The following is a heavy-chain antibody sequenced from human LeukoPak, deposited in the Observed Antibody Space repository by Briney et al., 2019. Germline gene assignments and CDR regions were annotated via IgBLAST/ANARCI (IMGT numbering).Heavy chain of an antibody. CDR2: MNPNSGNT. Sequence: GASVKVSCKASGYTFTSYDINWVRQATGQGLEWMGWMNPNSGNTGYAQKFQGRVTMTRNTSISTAYMELSSLRSEDTAVYYCARVLRFLEGENFDYWGQGTLVTVSS. D-gene: IGHD3-3*01. J-gene: IGHJ4*02. CDR1: GYTFTSYD. CDR3: ARVLRFLEGENFDY. V-gene: IGHV1-8*01.